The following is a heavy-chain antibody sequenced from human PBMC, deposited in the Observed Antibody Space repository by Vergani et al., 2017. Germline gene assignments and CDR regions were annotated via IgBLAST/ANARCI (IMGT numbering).Heavy chain of an antibody. V-gene: IGHV3-9*01. CDR3: AKDSIYYYDSSGYYYGGLDY. J-gene: IGHJ4*02. CDR2: ISWNSGSI. D-gene: IGHD3-22*01. CDR1: GFTFDDDA. Sequence: EVQLVESGGGLVQPGRSLRLSCAASGFTFDDDAMHWVRQAPGKGLEWVSGISWNSGSIGYADSVKGRFTISRDNAKKYLDLQMNSLRAEDTALYYCAKDSIYYYDSSGYYYGGLDYWGQGTLVTVSS.